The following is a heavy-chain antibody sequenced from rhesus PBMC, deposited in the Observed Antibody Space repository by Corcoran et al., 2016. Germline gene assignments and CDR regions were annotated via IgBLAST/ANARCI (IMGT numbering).Heavy chain of an antibody. CDR2: IHGHRETT. CDR1: GGSISATFY. CDR3: ARATDWNVFDF. Sequence: QVQLQESGPGLVKPSETLSLSCDVSGGSISATFYWNWIRQPPGKGLEWIGNIHGHRETTNYNPTRKSRDTIAKDTSKNQFCLKLTSVTAADTAVYFCARATDWNVFDFWGQGVLVTVS. V-gene: IGHV4S9*01. J-gene: IGHJ4*01. D-gene: IGHD1-7*02.